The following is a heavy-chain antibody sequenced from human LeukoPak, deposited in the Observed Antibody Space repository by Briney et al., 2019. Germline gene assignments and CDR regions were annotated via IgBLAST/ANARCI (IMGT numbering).Heavy chain of an antibody. J-gene: IGHJ4*02. CDR1: GGSFSGYY. CDR2: INHSGST. CDR3: ARGWDYGDYLDYFDY. D-gene: IGHD4-17*01. Sequence: SETLSLTCAVYGGSFSGYYWSWIRQPPGKGLGWIGEINHSGSTNYNPSLKSRVTISVDTSKNQFSLKLSSVTAADTAVYYCARGWDYGDYLDYFDYWGQGTLVTVSS. V-gene: IGHV4-34*01.